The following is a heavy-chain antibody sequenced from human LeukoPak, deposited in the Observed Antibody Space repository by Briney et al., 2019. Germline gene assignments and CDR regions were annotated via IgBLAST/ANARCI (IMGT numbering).Heavy chain of an antibody. CDR3: ARESSGYLDY. V-gene: IGHV3-74*01. CDR2: IKSDGGSR. D-gene: IGHD2-15*01. Sequence: GGSLRLSCAASGFTFSSYSMNWVRHAPGKGLVWVSRIKSDGGSRNYADSVKGRFAISRDNAKNTLYLQMNSLRAEDTAVYYCARESSGYLDYWGQGTLVTVSS. CDR1: GFTFSSYS. J-gene: IGHJ4*02.